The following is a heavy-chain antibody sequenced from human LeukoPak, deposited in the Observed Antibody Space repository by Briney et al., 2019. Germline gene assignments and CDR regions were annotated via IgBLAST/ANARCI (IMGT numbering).Heavy chain of an antibody. Sequence: PGGSLRLSCAASGFTFSSYWMSWVRQAPGKGLEWVANIKQDGSEKYYVDSEKGRFTISRDNAKNSLYLQTNSLRAEDTAVFSCAKFFAPSGGGSGWPWVIDYWGQGTLVTVSS. J-gene: IGHJ4*02. CDR3: AKFFAPSGGGSGWPWVIDY. V-gene: IGHV3-7*03. CDR1: GFTFSSYW. D-gene: IGHD6-25*01. CDR2: IKQDGSEK.